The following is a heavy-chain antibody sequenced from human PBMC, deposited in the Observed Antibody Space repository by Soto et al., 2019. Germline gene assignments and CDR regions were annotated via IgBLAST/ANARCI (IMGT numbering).Heavy chain of an antibody. CDR1: GFTFSSYA. D-gene: IGHD6-19*01. CDR2: ISGSGGTT. J-gene: IGHJ3*02. Sequence: EVPLLESGGGLVQPGGSLRLSCAASGFTFSSYAMSWVRQAPGKGLEWVSAISGSGGTTYYADSVKGRFIFSRDNSKNTLYLQMNSLRAEDTAVYYCAKTANGWFSAFDIWGQGTMVTVSS. CDR3: AKTANGWFSAFDI. V-gene: IGHV3-23*01.